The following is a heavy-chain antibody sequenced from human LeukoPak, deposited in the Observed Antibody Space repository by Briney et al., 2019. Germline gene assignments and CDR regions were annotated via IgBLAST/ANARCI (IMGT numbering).Heavy chain of an antibody. CDR2: ISSSSSYI. CDR1: GFTFSSYS. CDR3: PRVSAGYSGYGAFDY. J-gene: IGHJ4*02. D-gene: IGHD5-12*01. Sequence: PGGSLRLSCAASGFTFSSYSMNWVRQAPGKGLEWVSSISSSSSYIYYADSVKGRFTISRDNAKNSLYLQMNSLRAEDTAVYYCPRVSAGYSGYGAFDYWGEGTLVSVSS. V-gene: IGHV3-21*01.